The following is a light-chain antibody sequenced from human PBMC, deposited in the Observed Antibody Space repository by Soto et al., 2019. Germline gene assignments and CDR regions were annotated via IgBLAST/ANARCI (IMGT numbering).Light chain of an antibody. V-gene: IGLV2-14*01. Sequence: QSALTQPASVSGSPGQSITISCTGTSSDVGGYNYVSWYQQHSGKAPKRMIYDVSNRPSGVSNRFSGSKSGNTASLTISGLQAEDEADYYCSSYTSSSTLVFGGGTKLTVL. CDR3: SSYTSSSTLV. J-gene: IGLJ3*02. CDR2: DVS. CDR1: SSDVGGYNY.